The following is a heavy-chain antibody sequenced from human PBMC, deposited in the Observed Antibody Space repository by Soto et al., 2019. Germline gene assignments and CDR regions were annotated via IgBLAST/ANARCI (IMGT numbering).Heavy chain of an antibody. D-gene: IGHD3-10*01. CDR1: GYIFTTYG. Sequence: QVHLVQSGAEVKKPGASVKVSCKGSGYIFTTYGITWVRQAPGQGLEWMGWISAHNGNTNYAQKLQGRVTVTRDTSTSTAYMELRSLRSDGTAVYYCARGRYGAYWGQGALVTVSS. CDR3: ARGRYGAY. CDR2: ISAHNGNT. V-gene: IGHV1-18*01. J-gene: IGHJ4*02.